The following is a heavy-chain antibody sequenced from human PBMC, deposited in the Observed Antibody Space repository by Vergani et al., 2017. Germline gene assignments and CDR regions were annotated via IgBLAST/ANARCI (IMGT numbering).Heavy chain of an antibody. CDR2: GDPEDGET. V-gene: IGHV1-69-2*01. D-gene: IGHD4-17*01. CDR1: GYTFSDHY. Sequence: EVQLVQSGAEVKKPGATMKISCKVSGYTFSDHYMHWLKQAPGKGLEWMGLGDPEDGETIYAEKFKGRVTIAADTSTDTAHLELSILRSEDTAVYYCATPQTVTTGGMEVWGQGTTVIVSS. CDR3: ATPQTVTTGGMEV. J-gene: IGHJ6*02.